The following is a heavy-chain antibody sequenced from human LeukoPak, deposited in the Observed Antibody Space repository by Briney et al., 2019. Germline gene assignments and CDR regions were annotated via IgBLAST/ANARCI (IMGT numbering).Heavy chain of an antibody. CDR1: GGSFSGYY. CDR2: IYYSGST. V-gene: IGHV4-34*01. J-gene: IGHJ3*02. Sequence: SETLSLTCAVYGGSFSGYYWGWIRQPPGKGLEWIGSIYYSGSTYYNPSLKSRVTISVDTSKNQFSLKLSSVTAADTAVYYCARVSGITMIVVVNSDAFDIWGQGTMVTVSS. D-gene: IGHD3-22*01. CDR3: ARVSGITMIVVVNSDAFDI.